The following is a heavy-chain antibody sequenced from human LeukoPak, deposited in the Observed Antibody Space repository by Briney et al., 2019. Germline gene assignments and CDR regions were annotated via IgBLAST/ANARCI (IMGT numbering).Heavy chain of an antibody. CDR2: ITGSGAGT. V-gene: IGHV3-23*01. J-gene: IGHJ3*02. Sequence: GGSLRLSCAASGLIFSNYALSWVRQAPGKGLEWVSSITGSGAGTYYADSVRGRFTISRDNSKNTLYLQINSLRAEDTAVYYCAKSQTILRFLEWLLEENAFDIWGQGTMVTVSS. CDR3: AKSQTILRFLEWLLEENAFDI. CDR1: GLIFSNYA. D-gene: IGHD3-3*01.